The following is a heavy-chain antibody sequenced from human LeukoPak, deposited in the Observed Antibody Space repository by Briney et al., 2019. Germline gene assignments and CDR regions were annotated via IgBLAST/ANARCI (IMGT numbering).Heavy chain of an antibody. J-gene: IGHJ4*02. CDR1: GYTFTSYG. V-gene: IGHV1-18*01. Sequence: GASGKVSCKASGYTFTSYGISWVRQAPGQGLEWMGWISAYNGNTNYAQKLQGRVTMTTDTSTSTAYMELRSLRSDDTAVYYCARGEYSGSYRQLYYFDYWGQGTLVTVSS. CDR2: ISAYNGNT. CDR3: ARGEYSGSYRQLYYFDY. D-gene: IGHD1-26*01.